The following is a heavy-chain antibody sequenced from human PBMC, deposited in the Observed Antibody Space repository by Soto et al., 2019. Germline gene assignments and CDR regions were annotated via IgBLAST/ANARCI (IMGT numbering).Heavy chain of an antibody. D-gene: IGHD2-2*01. J-gene: IGHJ6*02. CDR1: GYTFTGYY. Sequence: QVQLVQSGAEVKTPGASVRVSCKASGYTFTGYYIHWEREAPGQGLEWMGWINPQTGGTSYAQKFQGRVTLSRDTSINTAYLELSRLTFDDAAVYFCARERYQVISDGMDVWGQGTTVTVSS. CDR2: INPQTGGT. CDR3: ARERYQVISDGMDV. V-gene: IGHV1-2*02.